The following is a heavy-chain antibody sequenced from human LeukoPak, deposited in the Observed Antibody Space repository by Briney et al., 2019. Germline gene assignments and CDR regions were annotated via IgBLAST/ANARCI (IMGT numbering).Heavy chain of an antibody. CDR3: ASSIAAAGKPASDAFDI. J-gene: IGHJ3*02. D-gene: IGHD6-13*01. CDR2: IYSGGST. Sequence: PGGSLRLSCAASGFTVSSNYMSWVRQAPGKGLEWVSVIYSGGSTYYADSVKGRFTISRDNAKNSLYLQMNSLRAEDTAVYYCASSIAAAGKPASDAFDIWGQGTMVTVSS. CDR1: GFTVSSNY. V-gene: IGHV3-66*01.